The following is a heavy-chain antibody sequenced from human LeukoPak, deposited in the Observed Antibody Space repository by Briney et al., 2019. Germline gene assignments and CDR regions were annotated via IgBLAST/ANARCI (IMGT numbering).Heavy chain of an antibody. V-gene: IGHV3-23*01. J-gene: IGHJ4*02. CDR1: GFTFSRSA. D-gene: IGHD2/OR15-2a*01. CDR2: ISGNGQQR. CDR3: ATDCNYLASCGYFIPFDH. Sequence: ERSLRLSCSASGFTFSRSAMTWLRQLPGKGLEWVSTISGNGQQRYYGDSVKGRFSVSRDNSKNTLYLQMDSLRADDSALYYYATDCNYLASCGYFIPFDHWGQGTLVTVSS.